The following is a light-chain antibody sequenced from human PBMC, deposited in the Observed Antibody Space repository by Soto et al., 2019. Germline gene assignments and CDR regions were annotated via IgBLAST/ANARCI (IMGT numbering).Light chain of an antibody. V-gene: IGKV1-5*01. J-gene: IGKJ1*01. CDR1: QSISTL. CDR2: DAS. Sequence: DIQMTQSPYTLSASVGDRVTITCRASQSISTLLAWFQQKPGKAPKFLIYDASSLDTGVPSRFSGSGSGTEFPLTISGLQPDDFATYYCQQYNSYPATFGQGTKV. CDR3: QQYNSYPAT.